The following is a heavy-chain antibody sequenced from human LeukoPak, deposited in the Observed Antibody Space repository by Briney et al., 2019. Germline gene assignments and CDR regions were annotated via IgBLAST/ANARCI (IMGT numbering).Heavy chain of an antibody. CDR2: IWYDGSNK. Sequence: GGSLRLSCAASGFTFSSYGMHWVRQAPGKGLEWVAVIWYDGSNKYYADSVKGRFTISRDNPKNTLYLQMNSLRAEDTAVYYCARDVRGGSGSYYGGVDYWGQGTLVTVSS. J-gene: IGHJ4*02. D-gene: IGHD3-10*01. V-gene: IGHV3-33*01. CDR1: GFTFSSYG. CDR3: ARDVRGGSGSYYGGVDY.